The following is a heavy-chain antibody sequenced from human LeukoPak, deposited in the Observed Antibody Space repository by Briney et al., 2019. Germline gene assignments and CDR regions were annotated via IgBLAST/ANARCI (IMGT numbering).Heavy chain of an antibody. D-gene: IGHD6-13*01. Sequence: SGTLSLTCAVYGGSFSGYYWSWIRQPPGKGLECIGEINHSGSTNYDPSIKSRVTISVDTSKIQFSLNLTSVTAADTAVYYCARLYIGGYSRATNYNWFDPWGQGTLVTASS. CDR3: ARLYIGGYSRATNYNWFDP. CDR1: GGSFSGYY. V-gene: IGHV4-34*01. J-gene: IGHJ5*02. CDR2: INHSGST.